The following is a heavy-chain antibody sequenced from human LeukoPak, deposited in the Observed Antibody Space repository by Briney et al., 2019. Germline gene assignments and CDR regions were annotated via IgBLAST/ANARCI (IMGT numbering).Heavy chain of an antibody. CDR1: GFTVSSNY. J-gene: IGHJ3*02. CDR2: IYSGGST. V-gene: IGHV3-66*01. D-gene: IGHD2-15*01. CDR3: ARELVDDAFDI. Sequence: GGSLRLSCAASGFTVSSNYMSWVRQAPGKGLEWVSVIYSGGSTYYADSVKGRFTISRDNSKNTPYLQMNSLRAEDTAVYYCARELVDDAFDIWGQGTMVTVSS.